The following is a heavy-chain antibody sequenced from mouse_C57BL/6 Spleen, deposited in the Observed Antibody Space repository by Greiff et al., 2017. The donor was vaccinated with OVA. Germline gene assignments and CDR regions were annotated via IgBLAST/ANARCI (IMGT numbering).Heavy chain of an antibody. D-gene: IGHD1-1*01. V-gene: IGHV5-4*01. CDR3: ARDRTTVVADWYFDV. CDR1: GFTFSSYA. J-gene: IGHJ1*03. Sequence: EVQLVESGGGLVKPGGSLKLSCAASGFTFSSYAMSWVRQTPEKRLEWVATISDGGSYTYYPDNVKSRFTISRDNAKNNLYLQMSHLKSEDTAMYYCARDRTTVVADWYFDVWGTGTTVTVSS. CDR2: ISDGGSYT.